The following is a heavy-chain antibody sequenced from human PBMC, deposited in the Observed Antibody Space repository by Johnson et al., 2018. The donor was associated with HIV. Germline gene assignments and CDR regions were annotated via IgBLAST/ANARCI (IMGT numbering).Heavy chain of an antibody. CDR1: GFTFSSYG. D-gene: IGHD6-19*01. V-gene: IGHV3-33*08. J-gene: IGHJ3*02. CDR3: TRGVGIAVAGNDAFDI. Sequence: QVQLVESGGGVVQPGMSLRLSCAASGFTFSSYGMHWVRQAPGKGLEWVAGIWYDGSNEYYADSVKGRFSISRDNSGNRLFLQMNSLRAGDTAVYYCTRGVGIAVAGNDAFDIWGQGTMVTVSS. CDR2: IWYDGSNE.